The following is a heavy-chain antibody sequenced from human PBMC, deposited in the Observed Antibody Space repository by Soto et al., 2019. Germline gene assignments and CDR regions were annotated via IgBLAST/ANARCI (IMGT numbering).Heavy chain of an antibody. Sequence: GGSLRLSCAASGFTFSSYGMHWVRQAPGKGLEWVAVISYDGSNKYYADSVKGRFTISRDNSKNTLYLQMNSLRAEDTAVYYCAKGTKEVYWGQGTLVTVSS. CDR2: ISYDGSNK. CDR1: GFTFSSYG. V-gene: IGHV3-30*18. CDR3: AKGTKEVY. J-gene: IGHJ4*02.